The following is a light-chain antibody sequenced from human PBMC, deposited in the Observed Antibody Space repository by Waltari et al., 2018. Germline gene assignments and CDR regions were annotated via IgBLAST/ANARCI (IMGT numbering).Light chain of an antibody. CDR3: SSYTNSGTFVV. J-gene: IGLJ3*02. V-gene: IGLV2-14*03. CDR1: NSDVGGYNY. CDR2: DVS. Sequence: QSALTQPASVSGSPGQSIAISCTGTNSDVGGYNYVSWYQQYPGKAPKLIISDVSQRPSGVSNRFSGSKSGNMAALTISGLQAEDEADYYCSSYTNSGTFVVFGGGTKLTVL.